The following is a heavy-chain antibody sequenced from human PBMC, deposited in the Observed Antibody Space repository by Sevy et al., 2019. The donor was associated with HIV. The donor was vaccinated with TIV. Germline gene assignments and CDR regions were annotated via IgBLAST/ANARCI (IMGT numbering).Heavy chain of an antibody. CDR2: IKQDGSEK. Sequence: GGSLRLSCAASGFTFRSYWMSWVRQAPGKGLEWVANIKQDGSEKYYVDSVKGRVTISRDNAKNSLYLQMNSLRAEDTAVYYCARVTEYYDSNNYVVFDYWGQGTLVTVSS. D-gene: IGHD3-22*01. V-gene: IGHV3-7*01. J-gene: IGHJ4*02. CDR1: GFTFRSYW. CDR3: ARVTEYYDSNNYVVFDY.